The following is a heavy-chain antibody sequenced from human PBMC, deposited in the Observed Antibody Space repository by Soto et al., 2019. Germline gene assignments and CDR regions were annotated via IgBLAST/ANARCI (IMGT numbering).Heavy chain of an antibody. Sequence: QITLKESGPTLVKPTQTLTLTCTFSGFSLSTSGVGVGWIRQPPGKALEWLALIYWDDDKRYSPSLKSRLTITQDTSKNQVVITMTNMDPVDTATYYCAHSLIPNWGSRGAFDYWGQGTLVTVSS. CDR1: GFSLSTSGVG. D-gene: IGHD7-27*01. J-gene: IGHJ4*02. CDR2: IYWDDDK. V-gene: IGHV2-5*02. CDR3: AHSLIPNWGSRGAFDY.